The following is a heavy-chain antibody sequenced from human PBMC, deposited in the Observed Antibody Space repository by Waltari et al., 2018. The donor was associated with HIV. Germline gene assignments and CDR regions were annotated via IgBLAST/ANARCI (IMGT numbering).Heavy chain of an antibody. CDR1: GFTFSSYA. CDR2: ISGRTTNT. V-gene: IGHV3-23*01. J-gene: IGHJ3*02. CDR3: AKVYSQWLGRDYHDAFDI. D-gene: IGHD6-19*01. Sequence: EVQLLESGGGLVQPGGSLRLSCAASGFTFSSYAMNWVRQAPGTGVKWVSAISGRTTNTYYADSGKGRFTISRENSKNTLYLQMNSLRAEDTAVYYCAKVYSQWLGRDYHDAFDIWGQGTMVTVSS.